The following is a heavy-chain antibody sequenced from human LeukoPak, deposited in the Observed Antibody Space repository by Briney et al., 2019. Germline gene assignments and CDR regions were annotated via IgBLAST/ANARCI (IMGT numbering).Heavy chain of an antibody. Sequence: GGSLRLSCTASGSSFSGYEMNWVRQAPGKGLEWVGYISSSGSAIYYADSVKGRFIISRDNPKNSLYLQMNSLRAEDTAVYYCVRDRTGRGGFDPWGQGTQVTVSS. V-gene: IGHV3-48*03. CDR2: ISSSGSAI. D-gene: IGHD1-1*01. CDR3: VRDRTGRGGFDP. J-gene: IGHJ5*02. CDR1: GSSFSGYE.